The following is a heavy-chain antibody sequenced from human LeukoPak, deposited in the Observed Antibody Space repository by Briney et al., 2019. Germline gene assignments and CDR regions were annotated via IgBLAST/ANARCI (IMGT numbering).Heavy chain of an antibody. CDR3: ARSSGYYYYYFDY. CDR2: IYYSGST. J-gene: IGHJ4*02. Sequence: SETLSLTCTVPGGSISSYYWSWIRQPPGKGLEWIGHIYYSGSTNYNPSLKSRVTISVDTSKNQFSLKLISVTAADTAVYYCARSSGYYYYYFDYWGQGTLVTVSS. D-gene: IGHD3-22*01. V-gene: IGHV4-59*01. CDR1: GGSISSYY.